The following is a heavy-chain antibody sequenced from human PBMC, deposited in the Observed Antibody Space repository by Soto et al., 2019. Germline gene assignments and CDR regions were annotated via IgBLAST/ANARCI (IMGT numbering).Heavy chain of an antibody. CDR2: IYYSGST. V-gene: IGHV4-59*08. D-gene: IGHD2-8*02. CDR1: GGSISSYY. CDR3: ARLPVFWYYFDY. J-gene: IGHJ4*02. Sequence: TLSLTCTVSGGSISSYYWSWIRQPPGKGLEWIGYIYYSGSTNYNPSLKSRVTISVDTSKNQFSLKLSSVTAADTAVYYCARLPVFWYYFDYWGQGTLVPVSS.